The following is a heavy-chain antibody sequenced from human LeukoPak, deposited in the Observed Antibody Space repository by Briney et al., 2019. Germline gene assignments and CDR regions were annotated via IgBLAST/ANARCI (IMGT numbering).Heavy chain of an antibody. CDR2: IRYDGSKT. CDR3: ARDFDDVNGNYYYIPEY. CDR1: GFDLSRNG. J-gene: IGHJ4*02. Sequence: SGGSLRLSCAASGFDLSRNGMHWVRQAPGKGLEWVSFIRYDGSKTFYGDSVTGRFTISRDNSKNTLYLQMNSLRPEDTAVYYCARDFDDVNGNYYYIPEYWGQGVLVTVSA. V-gene: IGHV3-30*02. D-gene: IGHD3-10*01.